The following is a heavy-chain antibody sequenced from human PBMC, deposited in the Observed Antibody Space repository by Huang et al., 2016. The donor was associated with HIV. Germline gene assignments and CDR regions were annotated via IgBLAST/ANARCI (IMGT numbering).Heavy chain of an antibody. J-gene: IGHJ4*02. CDR2: FFYDGNT. Sequence: QLQLQESGPGLVKPSETLSLTCTVSDGSISSSSYYWGWIRQPPGKGLEWMATFFYDGNTYYYPAIKSRVTISVDTSKNQFSLNLSSVTAADTAVYYCAAMVRGVISYFDYWGQGTLVTVSS. CDR1: DGSISSSSYY. V-gene: IGHV4-39*01. D-gene: IGHD3-10*01. CDR3: AAMVRGVISYFDY.